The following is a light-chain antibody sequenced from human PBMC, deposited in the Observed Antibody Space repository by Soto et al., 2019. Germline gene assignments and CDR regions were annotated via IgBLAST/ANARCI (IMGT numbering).Light chain of an antibody. CDR2: EVT. V-gene: IGLV2-8*01. CDR1: SSDVGAYNY. Sequence: QCALTQPPSASGSPGQSVTISCTGTSSDVGAYNYVSWYQQHAGKAPKLVIYEVTKRPSGVPDRFSGSKSANTASLTVSGLQAEDEADYYCSSFASSNTWVFGGETKLTVL. CDR3: SSFASSNTWV. J-gene: IGLJ3*02.